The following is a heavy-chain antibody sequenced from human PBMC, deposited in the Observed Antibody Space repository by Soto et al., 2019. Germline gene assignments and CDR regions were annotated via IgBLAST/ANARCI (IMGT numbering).Heavy chain of an antibody. CDR3: ARVRPITMIVVALDAFDI. CDR1: GYTFTSYG. V-gene: IGHV1-18*01. D-gene: IGHD3-22*01. J-gene: IGHJ3*02. CDR2: ISAYNGNT. Sequence: ASVKVSCKASGYTFTSYGISWVRQAPGQGLEWMGWISAYNGNTNYAQRLQGRVTMTTDTSTSTAYMELRSLRSDDTAMYYCARVRPITMIVVALDAFDIWGQGTMVTVSS.